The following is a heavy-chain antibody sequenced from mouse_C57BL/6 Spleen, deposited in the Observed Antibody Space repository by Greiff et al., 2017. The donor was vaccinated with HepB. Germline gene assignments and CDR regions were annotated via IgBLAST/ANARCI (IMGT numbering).Heavy chain of an antibody. J-gene: IGHJ4*01. CDR1: GYTFTDYY. V-gene: IGHV1-76*01. CDR2: IYPGSGNT. CDR3: ARYGNYEGYAMDY. D-gene: IGHD2-1*01. Sequence: QVQLQQSGAELVRPGASVKLSCKASGYTFTDYYINWVKQRPGQGLEWIARIYPGSGNTYYNEKFKGKATLTAEKSSSTAYMQLSSLTSEDSAVYFCARYGNYEGYAMDYWGQGTSVTVSS.